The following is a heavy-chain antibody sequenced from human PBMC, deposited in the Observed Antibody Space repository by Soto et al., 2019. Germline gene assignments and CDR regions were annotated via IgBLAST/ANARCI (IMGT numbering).Heavy chain of an antibody. J-gene: IGHJ4*02. CDR3: AKDLSSYYYFDF. V-gene: IGHV3-23*01. Sequence: EVQLLESGGDLVQPGGSLRLSCAASGFTFGIYAMTWVRQAPGKGLEWVSTISATGGSTFYADSVKGRFTISRDNSKNMLYLQMNSLRAEDTAIYYCAKDLSSYYYFDFWGQGTLVTVSS. D-gene: IGHD2-15*01. CDR1: GFTFGIYA. CDR2: ISATGGST.